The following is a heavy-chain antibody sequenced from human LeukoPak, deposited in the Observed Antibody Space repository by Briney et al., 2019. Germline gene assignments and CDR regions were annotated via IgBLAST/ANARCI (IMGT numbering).Heavy chain of an antibody. V-gene: IGHV1-2*02. CDR1: GYTFTGYY. CDR2: INPSSGGT. Sequence: GASVKVSCKPSGYTFTGYYIHWVRQAPGQGLEWMGWINPSSGGTNYPQNFQGRVTMTRDTSLSTAYMEVSGLRSDDTAVYYCARGVVAATFYYYIDVWGKGTTVTVSS. J-gene: IGHJ6*03. CDR3: ARGVVAATFYYYIDV. D-gene: IGHD2-15*01.